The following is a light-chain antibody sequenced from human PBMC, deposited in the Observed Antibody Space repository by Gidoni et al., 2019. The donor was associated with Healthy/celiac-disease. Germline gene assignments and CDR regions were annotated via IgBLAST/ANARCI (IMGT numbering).Light chain of an antibody. Sequence: DIQLTPSPSSLSASVGDRVTITCRASQSISSYLNWYQQKPGKDPKLLIYAASSLQSGVPSRFSGSGSGTDFTLTISSLQPEDFATYYCQQSYSTPYTLGQGTKLEIK. V-gene: IGKV1-39*01. CDR3: QQSYSTPYT. CDR1: QSISSY. CDR2: AAS. J-gene: IGKJ2*01.